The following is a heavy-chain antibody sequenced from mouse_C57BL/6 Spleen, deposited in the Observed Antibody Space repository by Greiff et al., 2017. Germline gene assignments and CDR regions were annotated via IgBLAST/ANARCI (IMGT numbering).Heavy chain of an antibody. J-gene: IGHJ3*01. CDR1: GYTFTSYW. D-gene: IGHD2-4*01. CDR3: ARYDYAWFAY. V-gene: IGHV1-55*01. Sequence: QVQLQQPGAELVKPGASVKMSCKASGYTFTSYWITWVKQRPGQGLEWIGDIYPGSGSTNYNEKFKSKATLTVDTSSSPAYMPLSSLTSEDSAVYYCARYDYAWFAYWGQGTLVTVSA. CDR2: IYPGSGST.